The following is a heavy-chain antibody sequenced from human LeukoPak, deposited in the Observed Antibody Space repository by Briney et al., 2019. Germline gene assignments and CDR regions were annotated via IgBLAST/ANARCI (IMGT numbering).Heavy chain of an antibody. J-gene: IGHJ4*02. CDR3: ARDPEWEPRTRVFDY. Sequence: ASVKVSCKASGYTFTSYYMHWVRQAPGQGLEWMGIINPSGGSTSYAQKFQGRVTMTRDMSTSTVYMELSSLRSEDTAVYYCARDPEWEPRTRVFDYWGQGTLVTVSS. V-gene: IGHV1-46*01. D-gene: IGHD1-26*01. CDR2: INPSGGST. CDR1: GYTFTSYY.